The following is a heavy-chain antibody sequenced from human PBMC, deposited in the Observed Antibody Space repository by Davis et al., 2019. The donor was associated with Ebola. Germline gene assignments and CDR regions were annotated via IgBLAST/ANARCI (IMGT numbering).Heavy chain of an antibody. J-gene: IGHJ3*02. CDR2: IRYDGSNK. CDR1: GFTSSSYG. V-gene: IGHV3-30*02. CDR3: AKDRGYSYGLAFDI. Sequence: GGSLRPSCPASGFTSSSYGMHWVRQAPGKGLEWVAFIRYDGSNKYYADSVKGRFTISRDNSKNTLYLQMNSLRAEDTAVYYCAKDRGYSYGLAFDIWGQGTMVTVSS. D-gene: IGHD5-18*01.